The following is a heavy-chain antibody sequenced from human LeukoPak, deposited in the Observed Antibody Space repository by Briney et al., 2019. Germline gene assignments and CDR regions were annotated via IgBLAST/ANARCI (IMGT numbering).Heavy chain of an antibody. CDR1: GGSINSDSYF. V-gene: IGHV4-61*02. CDR3: ARSNSGSYRELDY. Sequence: SQTLSLTCTVSGGSINSDSYFWSWIRQPAGKGLEWIGRIYTSGITNYNSSLMSRATISIDTSKNQFSLKLSSVTAADTAVYYCARSNSGSYRELDYWGQGALVTVSS. J-gene: IGHJ4*02. D-gene: IGHD1-26*01. CDR2: IYTSGIT.